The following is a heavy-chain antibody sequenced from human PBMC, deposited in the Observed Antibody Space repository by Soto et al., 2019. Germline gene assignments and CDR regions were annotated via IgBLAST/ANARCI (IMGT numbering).Heavy chain of an antibody. CDR2: ISCDGSTK. Sequence: QGQLVESGGGVVQPGRSLRLSCAASGFTFSSFGMHWVRQAPGKGLEWVAVISCDGSTKYYADSVKGLFTISRDNSKNTLYLQMNSRRAADTAVYYCAKAPDYLGSYGPLFDYWGQGTLVTVSA. D-gene: IGHD1-26*01. J-gene: IGHJ4*02. CDR3: AKAPDYLGSYGPLFDY. V-gene: IGHV3-30*18. CDR1: GFTFSSFG.